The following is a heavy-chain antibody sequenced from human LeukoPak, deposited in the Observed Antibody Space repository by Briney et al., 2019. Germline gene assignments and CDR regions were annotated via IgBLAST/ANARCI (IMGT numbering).Heavy chain of an antibody. CDR2: STGTGYST. V-gene: IGHV3-23*01. CDR3: ARAPIYSYGLPYAFDI. Sequence: GGSLRLSCAASEFTFSNHAMSWVRQAPGKGLEWVSGSTGTGYSTYYADSVKGRFTISRDNSKNTLYLQMNSLRAEGTAVYYCARAPIYSYGLPYAFDIWGQGTMVTVSS. D-gene: IGHD5-18*01. CDR1: EFTFSNHA. J-gene: IGHJ3*02.